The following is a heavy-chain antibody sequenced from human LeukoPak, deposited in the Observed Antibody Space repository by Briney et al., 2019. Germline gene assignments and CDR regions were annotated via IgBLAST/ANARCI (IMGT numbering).Heavy chain of an antibody. CDR2: IWYGGSNK. CDR3: ARGGRSSQRYCSSTSCYTERYFQH. CDR1: GFTFSSYG. D-gene: IGHD2-2*02. V-gene: IGHV3-33*08. Sequence: GGSLRLSCAASGFTFSSYGMHWVRQAPGKGLEWVAVIWYGGSNKYYADSVKGRFTISRDNSKNTLYLQMNSLRAEDTAVYYCARGGRSSQRYCSSTSCYTERYFQHWGQGTLVTVSS. J-gene: IGHJ1*01.